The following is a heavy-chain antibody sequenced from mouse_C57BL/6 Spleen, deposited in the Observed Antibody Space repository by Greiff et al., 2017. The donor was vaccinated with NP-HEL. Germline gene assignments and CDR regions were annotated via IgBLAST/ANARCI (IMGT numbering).Heavy chain of an antibody. V-gene: IGHV1-19*01. J-gene: IGHJ2*01. CDR3: ARSDYYGSKGYFDY. CDR2: INPYNGGT. Sequence: EVQLVESGPVLVKPGASVKMSCKASGYTFTDYYMNWVKQSHGKSLEWIGVINPYNGGTSYNQKFKGKATLTVDKSSSTAYMELNSLTSEDSAVYYCARSDYYGSKGYFDYWGKGTTLTVSS. D-gene: IGHD1-1*01. CDR1: GYTFTDYY.